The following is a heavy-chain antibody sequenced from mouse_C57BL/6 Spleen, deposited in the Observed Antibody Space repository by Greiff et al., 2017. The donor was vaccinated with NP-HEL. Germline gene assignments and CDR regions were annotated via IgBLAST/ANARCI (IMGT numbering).Heavy chain of an antibody. Sequence: QVQLQQSGAELVRPGSSVKLSCKASGYTFTSYWMDWVKQRPGQGLEWIGNIYPSDSETHYNQKFKDKATLTVDKSSSTAYMQLSSLTSEDSAVYYCARDWGITTGGYFEVWGTGTTVTVSS. J-gene: IGHJ1*03. V-gene: IGHV1-61*01. D-gene: IGHD1-1*01. CDR2: IYPSDSET. CDR3: ARDWGITTGGYFEV. CDR1: GYTFTSYW.